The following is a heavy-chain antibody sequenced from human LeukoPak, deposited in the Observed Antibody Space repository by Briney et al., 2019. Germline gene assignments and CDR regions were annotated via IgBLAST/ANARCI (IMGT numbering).Heavy chain of an antibody. V-gene: IGHV3-30*02. CDR2: IRYDGSNK. Sequence: GGSLRLSCAASGFTFSSYGMHWVRQAPGKGLEWVAFIRYDGSNKYYADSVKGRFTISRDNSKNTLYLQMNSLRAEDTAVYYCAKDPYYYDSSGYNYYFDYCGQGTLVTVSS. J-gene: IGHJ4*02. CDR3: AKDPYYYDSSGYNYYFDY. CDR1: GFTFSSYG. D-gene: IGHD3-22*01.